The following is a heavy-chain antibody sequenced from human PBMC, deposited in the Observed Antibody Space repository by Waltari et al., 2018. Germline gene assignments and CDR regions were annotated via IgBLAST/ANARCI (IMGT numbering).Heavy chain of an antibody. J-gene: IGHJ4*02. Sequence: EVQLVESGGGLIQPGGSLRLSCAASGFTVSSNYMSWVRQAPGKGLGWVSVIYSGGSTYYADSVKGRFTISRDNSKNTLYLQMNSLRAEDTAVYYCASGWSSWPVTMSYWGQGTLVTVSS. D-gene: IGHD6-13*01. V-gene: IGHV3-53*01. CDR2: IYSGGST. CDR1: GFTVSSNY. CDR3: ASGWSSWPVTMSY.